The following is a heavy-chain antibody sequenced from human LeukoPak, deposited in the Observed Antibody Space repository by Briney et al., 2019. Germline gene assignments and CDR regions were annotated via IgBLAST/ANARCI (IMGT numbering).Heavy chain of an antibody. CDR1: GYSISSGYY. CDR2: IYHSGST. J-gene: IGHJ5*02. CDR3: ASSPTTVTTYWFDP. D-gene: IGHD4-17*01. Sequence: KTSETPSLTCTVSGYSISSGYYWGWIRQPPGKGLEWIGSIYHSGSTYYNPSLKSRVTISVDTAKNQFSLKLSSVTAADTAVYYCASSPTTVTTYWFDPWGQGTLVTVSS. V-gene: IGHV4-38-2*02.